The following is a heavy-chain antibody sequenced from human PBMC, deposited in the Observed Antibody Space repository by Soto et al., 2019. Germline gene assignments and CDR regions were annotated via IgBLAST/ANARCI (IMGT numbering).Heavy chain of an antibody. CDR3: AKRTSGTTWGESDY. CDR2: ISGYSGNA. CDR1: GFIFSDYG. D-gene: IGHD4-17*01. J-gene: IGHJ4*02. V-gene: IGHV1-18*04. Sequence: QVQVMQSGAEVKKPGDSVKVSCKTSGFIFSDYGINWVRQPPGQGLEWMGWISGYSGNANLAQKFQGRVTMTIDKSTRTAYMELRSLKSDDTAIYYCAKRTSGTTWGESDYWGQGTLVTVSS.